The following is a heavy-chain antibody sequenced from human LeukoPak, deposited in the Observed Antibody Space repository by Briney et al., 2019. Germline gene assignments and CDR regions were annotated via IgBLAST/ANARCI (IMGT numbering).Heavy chain of an antibody. CDR3: AKDRLSTPIAPRVDL. J-gene: IGHJ5*02. D-gene: IGHD2-21*02. CDR1: GFTFSSYA. CDR2: ISGSGGST. V-gene: IGHV3-23*01. Sequence: GGSPSLSCAASGFTFSSYAMSWVCQAPGKGLEWVSVISGSGGSTSYADSVKGRFTISRDNSKNTLYLQMNSLRAEDTALYYCAKDRLSTPIAPRVDLWAQGTQVTVSS.